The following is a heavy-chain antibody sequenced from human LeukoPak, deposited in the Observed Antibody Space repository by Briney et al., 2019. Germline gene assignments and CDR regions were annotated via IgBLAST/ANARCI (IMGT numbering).Heavy chain of an antibody. V-gene: IGHV3-23*01. CDR1: GFTFSTYA. CDR3: AARPGEVAVPYDY. J-gene: IGHJ4*02. D-gene: IGHD2-15*01. Sequence: PGGSLRLSCAASGFTFSTYAMTWVRQAPGKGLERVSLISRGGDVTYYADSVKGRFTISRDSSKNTLYLQMHSLRAEDTAVYYCAARPGEVAVPYDYWGQGTLVTVSS. CDR2: ISRGGDVT.